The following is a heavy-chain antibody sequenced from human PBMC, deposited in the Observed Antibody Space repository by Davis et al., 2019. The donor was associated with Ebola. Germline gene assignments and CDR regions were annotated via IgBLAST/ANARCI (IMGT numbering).Heavy chain of an antibody. J-gene: IGHJ6*04. V-gene: IGHV3-23*01. D-gene: IGHD3-3*01. CDR2: ISASGDST. Sequence: PGGSLRLSCAASGFTFSSYAMNWVRQAPGKGLEWVSAISASGDSTYYADSVKGRFTISRDNSKNTLYLQMNSLRAEDTAVYYCAKGSVTIFGVAPDYYGMDVWGKGTTVTVSS. CDR1: GFTFSSYA. CDR3: AKGSVTIFGVAPDYYGMDV.